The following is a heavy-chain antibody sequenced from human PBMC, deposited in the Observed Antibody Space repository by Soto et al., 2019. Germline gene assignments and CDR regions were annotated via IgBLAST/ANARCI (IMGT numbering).Heavy chain of an antibody. Sequence: PSETVSLTCTVSGGSISSGGYYWSWIRQHPGKGLEWIGYIYYSGSTYYNPSLKSRVTISVDTSKNQFSLKLSSVTAADTAVYYCARAVKDYDFYAGYYYYMDVWGKGTTVTVSS. J-gene: IGHJ6*03. CDR1: GGSISSGGYY. CDR3: ARAVKDYDFYAGYYYYMDV. CDR2: IYYSGST. V-gene: IGHV4-31*03. D-gene: IGHD4-17*01.